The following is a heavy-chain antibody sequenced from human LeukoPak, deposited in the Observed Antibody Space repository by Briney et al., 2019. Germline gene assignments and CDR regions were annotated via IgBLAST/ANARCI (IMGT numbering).Heavy chain of an antibody. Sequence: GASVKVSCKALGYNFSDHHVIWVRQAPGQGLEWMGWIHPNTGDTKFGQKFQGRLTMTWDTSISTAYMTLNDLTSDDTAMYYCSSHYGPGPVWGRGTLVTASS. D-gene: IGHD3-10*01. J-gene: IGHJ4*02. V-gene: IGHV1-2*02. CDR3: SSHYGPGPV. CDR1: GYNFSDHH. CDR2: IHPNTGDT.